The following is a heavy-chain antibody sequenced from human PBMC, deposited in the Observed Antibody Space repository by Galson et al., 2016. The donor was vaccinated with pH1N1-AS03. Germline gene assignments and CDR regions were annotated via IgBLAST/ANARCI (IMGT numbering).Heavy chain of an antibody. CDR2: IRSKVYSGTA. CDR3: SRLSGYYYYMDV. Sequence: SLRLSCAASGFTFGDYGMSWVRQAPGKGLEWVGFIRSKVYSGTAEYAASLKGRLTISRDDSKSIAYLELNSLKTEDTAVYYCSRLSGYYYYMDVRGKGITVTVSS. CDR1: GFTFGDYG. V-gene: IGHV3-49*04. J-gene: IGHJ6*03. D-gene: IGHD1-14*01.